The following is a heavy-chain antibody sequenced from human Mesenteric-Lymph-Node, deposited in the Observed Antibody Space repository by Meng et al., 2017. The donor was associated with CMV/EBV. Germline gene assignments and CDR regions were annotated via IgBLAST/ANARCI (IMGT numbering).Heavy chain of an antibody. Sequence: GSLRLSCAASGFTFSSYWMSWVRQAPGKGLEWIGSIYYSGSTYYNPSLKSRVTISVDTSKNQFSLKLSSVTAADTAVYYCARDHYCSSTSCYGYFDYWGQGTLVTVSS. J-gene: IGHJ4*02. D-gene: IGHD2-2*01. CDR3: ARDHYCSSTSCYGYFDY. CDR1: GFTFSSYW. CDR2: IYYSGST. V-gene: IGHV4-39*07.